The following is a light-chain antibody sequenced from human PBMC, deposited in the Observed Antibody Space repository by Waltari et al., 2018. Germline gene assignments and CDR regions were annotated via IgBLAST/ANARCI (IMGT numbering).Light chain of an antibody. CDR2: GTN. CDR1: QRISSSF. V-gene: IGKV3-20*01. CDR3: QQYGSSPWT. J-gene: IGKJ1*01. Sequence: ELVLTQSPGTLSLSPGERAPLSCRTSQRISSSFLAWYQQKDGQAPRLLIYGTNTRATGIPDRFSGSGSGTDFTLTVSRLEPEDFAVYFCQQYGSSPWTFGQGTKVEI.